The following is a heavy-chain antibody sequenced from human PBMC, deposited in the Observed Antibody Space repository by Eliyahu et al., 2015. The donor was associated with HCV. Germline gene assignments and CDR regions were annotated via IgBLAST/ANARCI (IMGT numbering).Heavy chain of an antibody. CDR1: GGSISSSSYY. Sequence: QLQLQESGPGLVKPSETLSLTCTVSGGSISSSSYYWGWIRQPPGKGLEWIGSIYYSGSTYYNPSLKSRVTISVDTSKNQFSLKLSSVTAADTAVYYCARHLNGIAVAGTIDYWGQGTLVTVSS. V-gene: IGHV4-39*01. D-gene: IGHD6-19*01. CDR3: ARHLNGIAVAGTIDY. CDR2: IYYSGST. J-gene: IGHJ4*02.